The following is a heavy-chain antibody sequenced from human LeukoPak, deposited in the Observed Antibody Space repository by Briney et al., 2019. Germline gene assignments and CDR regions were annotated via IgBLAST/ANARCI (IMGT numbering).Heavy chain of an antibody. D-gene: IGHD3-16*01. CDR1: GGSISSGDYY. Sequence: PSETLSLTCTVSGGSISSGDYYWSWIRQPPGKSLEWIGYIYYSGSTYYNPSLKSRVTISVDTSKNQFSLKLSSVTAADTAVYYCARGYDYVWGRDVWGQGTTVTVSS. V-gene: IGHV4-30-4*01. J-gene: IGHJ6*02. CDR2: IYYSGST. CDR3: ARGYDYVWGRDV.